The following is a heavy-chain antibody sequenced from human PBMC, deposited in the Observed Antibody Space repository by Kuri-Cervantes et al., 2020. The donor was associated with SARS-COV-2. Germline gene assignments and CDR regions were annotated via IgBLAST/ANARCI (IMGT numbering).Heavy chain of an antibody. J-gene: IGHJ6*02. Sequence: SVKVSCKASGGTFSSYAISWVRQAPGQGLEWMGGIIPIFGTANYAQKFQGRVMITADESTSTAYMELSSLRSEDTAVYYCARGREKGYDFWSGYYTYDYYGMDVWGQGNTVNGAS. CDR2: IIPIFGTA. CDR1: GGTFSSYA. V-gene: IGHV1-69*13. D-gene: IGHD3-3*01. CDR3: ARGREKGYDFWSGYYTYDYYGMDV.